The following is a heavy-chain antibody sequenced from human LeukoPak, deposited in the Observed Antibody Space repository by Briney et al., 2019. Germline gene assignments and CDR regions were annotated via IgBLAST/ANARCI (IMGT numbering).Heavy chain of an antibody. J-gene: IGHJ6*03. V-gene: IGHV1-2*02. D-gene: IGHD3-9*01. Sequence: ASVKVSCKASGYTFTGYYMHWVRQAPGQGLEWMGWINPNSGGTNYAQKFQGRVTMTRDTSISTAYMELSRLRSDDTAVYYCARDGESNYDILTGYYIGYYYYMDVWGKGTTVTVSS. CDR3: ARDGESNYDILTGYYIGYYYYMDV. CDR2: INPNSGGT. CDR1: GYTFTGYY.